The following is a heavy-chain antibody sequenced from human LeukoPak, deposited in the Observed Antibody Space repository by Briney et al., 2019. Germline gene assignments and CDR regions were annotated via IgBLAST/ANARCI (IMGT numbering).Heavy chain of an antibody. CDR2: IYYSGST. CDR1: GGSITSSY. Sequence: SETLSHTCTVSGGSITSSYWSWIRQPPGKGLEWIGCIYYSGSTNYNPSLKSRVTMSVDTSKNQFSLKLTSVTAADTAVYYCVRPIRGYSFDYYDYWGQGTLVTVSS. V-gene: IGHV4-59*01. J-gene: IGHJ4*02. D-gene: IGHD5-18*01. CDR3: VRPIRGYSFDYYDY.